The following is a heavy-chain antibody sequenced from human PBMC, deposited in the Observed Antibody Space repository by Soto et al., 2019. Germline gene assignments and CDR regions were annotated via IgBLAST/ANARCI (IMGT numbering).Heavy chain of an antibody. CDR3: AYKLYDGWLTGSYYDY. Sequence: QITLKESGPTLVKPTQTLTLTCTFSGFSLSTNGAGVGWIRQPPAKALQWLAVVYWDDDKRYSPSLKSRLTITKDTSKNQVVRTNTNMDPVDTATYYCAYKLYDGWLTGSYYDYWGLGTLVTVSS. CDR2: VYWDDDK. V-gene: IGHV2-5*02. J-gene: IGHJ4*02. D-gene: IGHD1-20*01. CDR1: GFSLSTNGAG.